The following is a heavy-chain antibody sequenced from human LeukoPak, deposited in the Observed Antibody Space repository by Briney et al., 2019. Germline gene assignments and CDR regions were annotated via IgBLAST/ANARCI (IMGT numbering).Heavy chain of an antibody. CDR2: INYSGST. D-gene: IGHD3-9*01. CDR1: GASISSYY. J-gene: IGHJ4*02. V-gene: IGHV4-59*01. Sequence: PSETLSLTCTVSGASISSYYWSWNRQPPGKGLEWIGYINYSGSTNYNPSLKSRVTISVDTSKNQFSLKLSSVTAADTAVYYCARVLPHHDNEYFFDYWGQGTLVTVSS. CDR3: ARVLPHHDNEYFFDY.